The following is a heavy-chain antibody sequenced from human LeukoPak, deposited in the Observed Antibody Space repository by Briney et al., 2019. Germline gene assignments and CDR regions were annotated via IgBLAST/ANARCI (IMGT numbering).Heavy chain of an antibody. Sequence: GESLKISCKGSGYSFTNYWIGWVRQMPGKGLEWMGIIHPGDSATRYSPSFQGQVTISADKSIDTAYLQWSSLKASDTAIYYCARQGGQWLVQGAFDIWGQGTMVTVS. D-gene: IGHD6-19*01. J-gene: IGHJ3*02. CDR3: ARQGGQWLVQGAFDI. CDR1: GYSFTNYW. V-gene: IGHV5-51*01. CDR2: IHPGDSAT.